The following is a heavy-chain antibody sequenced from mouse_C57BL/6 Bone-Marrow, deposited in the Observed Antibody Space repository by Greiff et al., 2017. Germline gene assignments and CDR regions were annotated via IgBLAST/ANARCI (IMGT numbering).Heavy chain of an antibody. D-gene: IGHD1-1*01. CDR2: IYPRSGNT. V-gene: IGHV1-81*01. Sequence: VQLQQSGAELARPGASVKLSCKASGYTFTSYGISWVKQRTGQGLEWIGEIYPRSGNTNYNEKFKGKATLTADKSSSTAYMELRGLTSEDSAVFFCARFYYDSRYYALDYWGQGTSVTVSS. CDR1: GYTFTSYG. CDR3: ARFYYDSRYYALDY. J-gene: IGHJ4*01.